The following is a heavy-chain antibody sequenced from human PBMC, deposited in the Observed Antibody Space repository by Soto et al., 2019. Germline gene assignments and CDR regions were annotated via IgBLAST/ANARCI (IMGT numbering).Heavy chain of an antibody. CDR2: ISYDGSNK. CDR1: GFTFSSYG. D-gene: IGHD4-17*01. J-gene: IGHJ4*02. Sequence: PGGSLRVSWAASGFTFSSYGMHWVRQAPGKGLEWVAVISYDGSNKYYADSVKGRFTISRDNSKNTLYLQMNSLRAEDTAVYYCAKDRTPREVTTMDYWGQGTLVTVSS. V-gene: IGHV3-30*18. CDR3: AKDRTPREVTTMDY.